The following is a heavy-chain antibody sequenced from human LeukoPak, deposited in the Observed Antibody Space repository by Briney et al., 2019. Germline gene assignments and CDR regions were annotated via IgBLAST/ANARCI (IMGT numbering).Heavy chain of an antibody. Sequence: PGGSLRLSCAASGFTFSSYAMSWVRQAPGKGLEWVSAISGSGGSTYYADSVKGRFTISRDNSKNTLYLQMNSLRAEDTAVYYYAKRVGYDDLSWYFDLWGRGTLVTVSS. V-gene: IGHV3-23*01. CDR2: ISGSGGST. CDR1: GFTFSSYA. D-gene: IGHD5-12*01. J-gene: IGHJ2*01. CDR3: AKRVGYDDLSWYFDL.